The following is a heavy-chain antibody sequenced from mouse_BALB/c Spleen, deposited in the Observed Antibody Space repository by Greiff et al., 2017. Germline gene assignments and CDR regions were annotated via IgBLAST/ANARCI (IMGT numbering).Heavy chain of an antibody. D-gene: IGHD1-2*01. CDR3: ARRITTAPNWYFDV. CDR2: ISYSGST. CDR1: GYSITSDYA. J-gene: IGHJ1*01. V-gene: IGHV3-2*02. Sequence: VQLQQSGPGLVKPSQSLSLTCTVTGYSITSDYAWNWIRQFPGNKLEWMGYISYSGSTSYNPSLKSRISITRDTSKNQFFLQLNSVTTEDTATYYCARRITTAPNWYFDVWGAGTTVTVSS.